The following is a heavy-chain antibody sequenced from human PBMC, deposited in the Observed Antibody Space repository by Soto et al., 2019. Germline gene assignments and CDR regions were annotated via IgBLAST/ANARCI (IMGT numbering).Heavy chain of an antibody. CDR3: ARFWYCTQTVCYNLFAP. V-gene: IGHV1-18*01. J-gene: IGHJ5*02. CDR1: GYSFTKFG. CDR2: ISTSNGKT. Sequence: GASVKVCCKASGYSFTKFGISWVRQGPGQGLEWMGWISTSNGKTNYAQKFQGRVIVTTDTSTSTAYMELRSLRSDDTAVYYCARFWYCTQTVCYNLFAPWGRGTPVTVSS. D-gene: IGHD2-8*01.